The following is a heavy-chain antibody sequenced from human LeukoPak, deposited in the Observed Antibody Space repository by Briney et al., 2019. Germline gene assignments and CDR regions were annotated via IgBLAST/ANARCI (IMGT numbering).Heavy chain of an antibody. J-gene: IGHJ6*04. D-gene: IGHD2-2*01. CDR2: ISSSSSYI. Sequence: TGGSLRLSCAASGFTFSSYSMNWVRQAPGKGLEWVPSISSSSSYIYYADSVKGRFTISRDNAKNSLYLQMNSLRAEDTAVYYCAREGIVPAARDYYYYYGMDVWGKGTTVTVSS. CDR3: AREGIVPAARDYYYYYGMDV. V-gene: IGHV3-21*01. CDR1: GFTFSSYS.